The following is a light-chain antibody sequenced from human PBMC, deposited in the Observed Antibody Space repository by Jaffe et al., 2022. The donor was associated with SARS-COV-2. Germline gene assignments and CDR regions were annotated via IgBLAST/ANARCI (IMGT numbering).Light chain of an antibody. CDR3: QKHSSGLKT. Sequence: DIQMTQSPSSLSASVGDRVTITCRASQDITNYLAWYQQKPGKVPELLIYAASTLQSGVPSRFSGSGSGTDFTLTISSLRPEDVATYYCQKHSSGLKTFGQGTKVEIK. CDR2: AAS. J-gene: IGKJ1*01. CDR1: QDITNY. V-gene: IGKV1-27*01.